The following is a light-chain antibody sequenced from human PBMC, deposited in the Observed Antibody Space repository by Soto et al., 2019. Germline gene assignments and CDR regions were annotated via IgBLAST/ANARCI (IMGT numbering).Light chain of an antibody. CDR3: YYNTTLNIWV. CDR1: NSDVGRYNF. J-gene: IGLJ3*02. Sequence: QSALTQPRSVSGSPGQSVTISCTGTNSDVGRYNFVSWYQQLPGKAPKLLISAVSQRPSGVPDRFSGSKSGNTASLTISGLPAEEEDDYFYYYNTTLNIWVFGEGTKLTVL. CDR2: AVS. V-gene: IGLV2-11*01.